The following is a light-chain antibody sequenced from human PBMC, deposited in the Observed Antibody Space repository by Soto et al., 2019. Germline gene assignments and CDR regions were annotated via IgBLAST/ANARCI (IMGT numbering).Light chain of an antibody. Sequence: QSALAQPASVSGSPGQSITISCTGTSSDVGGYNYVSWYQQHPGKAPKLMIYEVSNRPSGVSNRFSGSKSANTASLTISGLQAEDEADYYCSSYTSSSTLIFGTGTKV. V-gene: IGLV2-14*01. J-gene: IGLJ1*01. CDR2: EVS. CDR1: SSDVGGYNY. CDR3: SSYTSSSTLI.